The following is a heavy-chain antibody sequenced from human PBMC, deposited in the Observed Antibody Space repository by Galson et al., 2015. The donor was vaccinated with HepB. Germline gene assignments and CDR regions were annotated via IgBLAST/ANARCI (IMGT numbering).Heavy chain of an antibody. CDR2: INPDNGNT. Sequence: SVKVSCKASGYTFNTYGITYVRQAPGQGLEWVGWINPDNGNTKYAQKLQGRVTMTTDPSTSTAYMELRSLRSDDTAVYYCARGPWFGELTGILVLQHWGQGTLVTVSS. CDR1: GYTFNTYG. V-gene: IGHV1-18*04. D-gene: IGHD3-10*01. CDR3: ARGPWFGELTGILVLQH. J-gene: IGHJ1*01.